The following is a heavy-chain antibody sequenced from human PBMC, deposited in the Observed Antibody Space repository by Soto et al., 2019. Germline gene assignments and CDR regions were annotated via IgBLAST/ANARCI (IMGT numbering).Heavy chain of an antibody. D-gene: IGHD2-2*01. J-gene: IGHJ3*02. CDR1: GYSFSTYW. CDR3: AXGMPXDXXXAFDI. V-gene: IGHV5-51*03. CDR2: IYPGDSDT. Sequence: EVQLVQSGAEVKEPGESLKISCKGSGYSFSTYWIGWVRQMPGKGLEWMGIIYPGDSDTRYSPCFQGQVTISADKSISNAYLQWSSLRASDTAMYXXAXGMPXDXXXAFDIXGXGTMVTVSS.